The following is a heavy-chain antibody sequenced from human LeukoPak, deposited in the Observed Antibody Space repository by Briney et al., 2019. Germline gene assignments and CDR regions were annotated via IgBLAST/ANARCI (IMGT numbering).Heavy chain of an antibody. J-gene: IGHJ4*02. CDR2: IYYSGST. V-gene: IGHV4-59*12. CDR1: GGSISSYY. Sequence: KSSETLSLTCTVSGGSISSYYWSWIRQPPGKGLEWIGYIYYSGSTNYNPSLKSRVTISVDTSKNQFSLKLSSVTAADTAVYYCASSGVVVPAFDYWGQGTLVTVSS. D-gene: IGHD2-2*01. CDR3: ASSGVVVPAFDY.